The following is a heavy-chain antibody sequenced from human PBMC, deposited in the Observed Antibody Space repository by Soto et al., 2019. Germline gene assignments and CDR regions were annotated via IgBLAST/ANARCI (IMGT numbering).Heavy chain of an antibody. V-gene: IGHV4-59*08. J-gene: IGHJ4*02. D-gene: IGHD3-16*01. CDR3: ATYTAGGGGRGY. CDR1: GASISRDH. Sequence: QVQLQESGPGLVKPSETLSLTCTVSGASISRDHWNWIRQPPGKGLEWIGEYSGTTNYNPSLRSRVTISVDTSNNQFSLKPSSVTAADTAVYFCATYTAGGGGRGYWGQGTLVTVSS. CDR2: YSGTT.